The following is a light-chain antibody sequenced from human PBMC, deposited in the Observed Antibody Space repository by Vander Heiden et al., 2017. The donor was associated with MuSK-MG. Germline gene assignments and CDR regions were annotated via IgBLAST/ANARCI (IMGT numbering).Light chain of an antibody. CDR3: QQSVSSLFT. CDR2: AAS. V-gene: IGKV1-39*01. CDR1: QTISSF. J-gene: IGKJ3*01. Sequence: DIQMTQSPSSLSASVGDRVTITCRASQTISSFLHWYQQKPGKAPKLLIYAASTLQSGVPSRFSGSGSGTDFTLTISRLQREDFATYYCQQSVSSLFTFGHGTKVNIK.